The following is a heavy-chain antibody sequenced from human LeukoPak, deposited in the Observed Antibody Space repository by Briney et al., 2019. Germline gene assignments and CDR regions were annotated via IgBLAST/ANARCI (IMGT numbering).Heavy chain of an antibody. CDR1: GGSISSGDYY. V-gene: IGHV4-30-4*08. CDR2: IYYSGST. J-gene: IGHJ4*02. Sequence: PSQTLSLTCTVSGGSISSGDYYWSWIRQPPGKGLEWIGYIYYSGSTYYNPSLESRVTISVDTSKNQFSLNLSSVTAADTAVYYCARALLATVTTGFDYWGQGTLVTVSS. CDR3: ARALLATVTTGFDY. D-gene: IGHD4-17*01.